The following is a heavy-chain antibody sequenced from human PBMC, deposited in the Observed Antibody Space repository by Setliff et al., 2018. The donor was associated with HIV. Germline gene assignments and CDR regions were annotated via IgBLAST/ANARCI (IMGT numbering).Heavy chain of an antibody. D-gene: IGHD2-15*01. CDR2: MYHSGST. Sequence: SETLSLTCSVSGHSIRSGYYWGWIRPPPGKGLEWIGTMYHSGSTYYNPSLQGRVTMFFDTSEDHFSLRLSSVTAADTAVYYCALPYCGGGNCWSSASLPPAGWFDPWGQGTLVTSPQ. CDR3: ALPYCGGGNCWSSASLPPAGWFDP. CDR1: GHSIRSGYY. J-gene: IGHJ5*02. V-gene: IGHV4-38-2*01.